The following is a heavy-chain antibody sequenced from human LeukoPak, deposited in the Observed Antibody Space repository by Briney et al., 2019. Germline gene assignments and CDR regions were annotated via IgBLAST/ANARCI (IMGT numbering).Heavy chain of an antibody. Sequence: SETLSLTCTVSGGSISAHYWSWIRQPPGKGLEWIGYINPSGNTNYNPSLRSRLTISVDTSKNQLSLKLSSVTAADTAVYYCARQGYSSSWLRYYYGMDVWGQGTTVTVSS. D-gene: IGHD6-13*01. CDR2: INPSGNT. CDR1: GGSISAHY. V-gene: IGHV4-59*08. J-gene: IGHJ6*02. CDR3: ARQGYSSSWLRYYYGMDV.